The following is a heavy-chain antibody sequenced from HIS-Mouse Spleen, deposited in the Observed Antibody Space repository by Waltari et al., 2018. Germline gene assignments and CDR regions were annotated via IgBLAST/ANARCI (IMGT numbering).Heavy chain of an antibody. J-gene: IGHJ2*01. Sequence: QLQLQESGPGLVKPSETLSLTCTVSGGSISSSRYYWAWTRQPPGTGLEWIGSIYYSGSTYYNPSLKSRVTISVDTSKNQFSLKLSSVTAADTAVYYCAREIPYSSSWYDWYFDLWGRGTLVTVSS. V-gene: IGHV4-39*07. CDR1: GGSISSSRYY. CDR2: IYYSGST. D-gene: IGHD6-13*01. CDR3: AREIPYSSSWYDWYFDL.